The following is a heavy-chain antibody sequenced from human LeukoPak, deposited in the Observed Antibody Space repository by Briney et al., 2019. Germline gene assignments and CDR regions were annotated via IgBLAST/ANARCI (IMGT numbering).Heavy chain of an antibody. V-gene: IGHV3-66*01. Sequence: GGSLRLSCAASGLTVSGNYMSWVRQAPGKGLEWVSVIYSGGSTYYAESVKGRFTISRDNSKNTLFLQMNSLRAEDTAVYYCARSNCNSCYLGVWYYFDYWGQGTLVTVSS. J-gene: IGHJ4*02. CDR3: ARSNCNSCYLGVWYYFDY. D-gene: IGHD1/OR15-1a*01. CDR1: GLTVSGNY. CDR2: IYSGGST.